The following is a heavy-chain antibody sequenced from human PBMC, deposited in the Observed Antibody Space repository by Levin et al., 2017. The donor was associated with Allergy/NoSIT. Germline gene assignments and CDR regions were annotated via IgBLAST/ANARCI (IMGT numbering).Heavy chain of an antibody. CDR3: ARVPIVVVPAAIPGRYYYYGMDV. CDR2: INHSGST. CDR1: GGSFSGYY. D-gene: IGHD2-2*02. V-gene: IGHV4-34*01. Sequence: SETLSLTCAVYGGSFSGYYWSWIRQPPEKGLEWIGEINHSGSTNYNPSLKSRVTISVDTSKNQFSLKLSSVTAADTAVYYCARVPIVVVPAAIPGRYYYYGMDVWGQGTTVTVSS. J-gene: IGHJ6*02.